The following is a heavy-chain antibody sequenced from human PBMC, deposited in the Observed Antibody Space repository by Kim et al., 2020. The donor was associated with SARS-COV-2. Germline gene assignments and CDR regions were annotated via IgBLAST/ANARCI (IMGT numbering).Heavy chain of an antibody. CDR2: I. J-gene: IGHJ6*02. Sequence: IYDNPSLTSRVTISADTSSNQFSLALGSVTAADTAVYFCARGYGIFYGLDVWGQGTTVTVSS. V-gene: IGHV4-30-4*05. CDR3: ARGYGIFYGLDV. D-gene: IGHD2-15*01.